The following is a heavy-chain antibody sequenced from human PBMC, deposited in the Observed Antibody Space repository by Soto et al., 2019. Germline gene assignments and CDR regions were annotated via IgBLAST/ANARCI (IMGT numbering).Heavy chain of an antibody. D-gene: IGHD3-10*02. V-gene: IGHV3-48*02. CDR3: ARGVLMLGGMDV. Sequence: EVQLVESGGGLVQPGGSLRLSCAASGFTFSSYGMNWVRQAPGKGLEWVSYINSRSSAFYYADSVKGRFTISRDNAKNSLYLQMNSLRDEDTAVDYCARGVLMLGGMDVWGQGTTVTVSS. CDR1: GFTFSSYG. CDR2: INSRSSAF. J-gene: IGHJ6*02.